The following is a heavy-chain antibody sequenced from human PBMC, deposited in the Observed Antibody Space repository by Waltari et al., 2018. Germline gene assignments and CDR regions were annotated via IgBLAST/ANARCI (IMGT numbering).Heavy chain of an antibody. CDR1: GYTFIDYF. D-gene: IGHD3-10*01. Sequence: EVQLVQSGAEVKKPGATVKISCKASGYTFIDYFMHWVQQAPGKGLEWVGRIDPEDGETVYAEKFQGRVTITADTSTDTSYLELSSLRSDDTAVYYCAPLPGGSGQTFDYWGGGTLLTVSS. CDR3: APLPGGSGQTFDY. CDR2: IDPEDGET. V-gene: IGHV1-69-2*01. J-gene: IGHJ4*02.